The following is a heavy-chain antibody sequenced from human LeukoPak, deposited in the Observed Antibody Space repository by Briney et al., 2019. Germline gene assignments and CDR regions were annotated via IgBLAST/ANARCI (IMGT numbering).Heavy chain of an antibody. J-gene: IGHJ4*02. CDR3: ARGASRADY. CDR2: ISSSSSYI. Sequence: GGSLRLSCAASGFIFNSYAMSWVRQAPGKRPEWVSSISSSSSYIYYADSVKGRFTISRDNAKNSLYLQMNSLRAEDTALYYCARGASRADYWGQGTLVTVSS. CDR1: GFIFNSYA. V-gene: IGHV3-21*01.